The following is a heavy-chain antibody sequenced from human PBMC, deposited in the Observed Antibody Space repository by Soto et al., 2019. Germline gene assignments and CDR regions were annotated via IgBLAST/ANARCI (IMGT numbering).Heavy chain of an antibody. CDR1: GYNLTELS. CDR2: FDPEDGET. CDR3: ATGVFRYNWNSKVPEDY. Sequence: QVQLVQSGAEVKKPGASVKVSCKVSGYNLTELSMHWVRQAPGKGLDWMGGFDPEDGETIYAQKFQGRVTMTEDTSTDTAYMELSSLRSEDTAVYYCATGVFRYNWNSKVPEDYWGQGTLVTVSS. V-gene: IGHV1-24*01. J-gene: IGHJ4*02. D-gene: IGHD1-7*01.